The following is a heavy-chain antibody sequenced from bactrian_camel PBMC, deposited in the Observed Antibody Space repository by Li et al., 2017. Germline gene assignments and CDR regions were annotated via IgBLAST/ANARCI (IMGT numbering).Heavy chain of an antibody. CDR3: AADLCVGVGPVAAGLSGLPAEYVY. CDR2: IDKDGTT. J-gene: IGHJ4*01. Sequence: HVQLVESGGGSVQAGGSLRLSCAASGYTYSDFCLAWFRQAPEKEREGVAAIDKDGTTTTAYSVKGRFTVSKDNDKNTLYLQKNSLKPEDTGMYYCAADLCVGVGPVAAGLSGLPAEYVYWGRGTQVTVS. D-gene: IGHD6*01. V-gene: IGHV3S53*01. CDR1: GYTYSDFC.